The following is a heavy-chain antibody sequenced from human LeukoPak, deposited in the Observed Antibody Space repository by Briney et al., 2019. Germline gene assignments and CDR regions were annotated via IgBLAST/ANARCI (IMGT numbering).Heavy chain of an antibody. CDR1: GFTFTDYG. Sequence: PGGSLRLSCAASGFTFTDYGMSWVRQTPGKGLEWVATFSGGVDTTYYANSVRGRFTISRDNSKNTLDLQMNSLRAEDTATYYCAKATLRTCRGARCYYFDNWGQGALVTISS. D-gene: IGHD2-15*01. J-gene: IGHJ4*02. CDR2: FSGGVDTT. CDR3: AKATLRTCRGARCYYFDN. V-gene: IGHV3-23*01.